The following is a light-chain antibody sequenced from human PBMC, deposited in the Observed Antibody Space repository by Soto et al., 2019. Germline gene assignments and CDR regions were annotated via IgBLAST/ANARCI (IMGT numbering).Light chain of an antibody. CDR3: MQTLQGVT. J-gene: IGKJ5*01. V-gene: IGKV3-15*01. Sequence: ILMTQSPATLSVSPGERVTFSCRASQSVSYYLAWYQQKPGQAPRLLIYDASTRATGIPVRFSGSGSGTEFTLTISSLQSEDFGTYYCMQTLQGVTFGQGTRLEIK. CDR2: DAS. CDR1: QSVSYY.